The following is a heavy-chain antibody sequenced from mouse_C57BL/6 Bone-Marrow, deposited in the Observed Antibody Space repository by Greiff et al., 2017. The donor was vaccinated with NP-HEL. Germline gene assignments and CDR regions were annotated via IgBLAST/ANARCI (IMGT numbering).Heavy chain of an antibody. D-gene: IGHD2-4*01. V-gene: IGHV1-81*01. Sequence: QVQLQQPGADLVKPGASVKLSCKASGYTFTSYGISWVKQRTGQGLEWIGEIYPRSGNTYYNEKFKGKATLTADKSSSTAYMELRSLTSEDSAVYFCARSPVYYDYHWYFDVWGTGTTVTVSS. J-gene: IGHJ1*03. CDR2: IYPRSGNT. CDR3: ARSPVYYDYHWYFDV. CDR1: GYTFTSYG.